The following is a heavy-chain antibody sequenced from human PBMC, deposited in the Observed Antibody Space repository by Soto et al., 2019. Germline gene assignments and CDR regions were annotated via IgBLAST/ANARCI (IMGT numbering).Heavy chain of an antibody. V-gene: IGHV1-2*04. CDR2: INPNSGGT. J-gene: IGHJ6*02. D-gene: IGHD4-17*01. CDR1: GYTFTGYY. CDR3: ARGGETNMTTVPYYYSYGMDV. Sequence: VKVSCKASGYTFTGYYMHWVRQAPGQGLEWMGWINPNSGGTNYAQKFQGWVTMTRDTSISTAYMELSRLRSDDTAVYYCARGGETNMTTVPYYYSYGMDVWGQGPTVTVSS.